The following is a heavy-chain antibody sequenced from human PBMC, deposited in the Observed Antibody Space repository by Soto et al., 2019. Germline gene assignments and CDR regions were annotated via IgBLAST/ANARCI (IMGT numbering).Heavy chain of an antibody. V-gene: IGHV1-3*01. J-gene: IGHJ4*02. D-gene: IGHD3-3*01. CDR1: GYTFTSYA. Sequence: ASVKVSCKASGYTFTSYAMHWVRQAPGQRLEWMGWINAGNGNTKYSQKFQGRVTITRDTSASTAYMELSSLRSEDTAVYYCAREWSRIGDFWSGPSFDYWGQGTLVTSPQ. CDR3: AREWSRIGDFWSGPSFDY. CDR2: INAGNGNT.